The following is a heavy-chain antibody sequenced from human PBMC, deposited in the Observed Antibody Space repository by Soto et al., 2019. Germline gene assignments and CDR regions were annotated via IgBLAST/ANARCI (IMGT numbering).Heavy chain of an antibody. CDR1: GGSITSGGSY. D-gene: IGHD1-7*01. J-gene: IGHJ6*03. V-gene: IGHV4-31*02. Sequence: QVQLRESGPGLVKPAQTLSLTCTVSGGSITSGGSYWSWVRQVPGKGLEWIGHIYYSGRTYYNPSLKSRAAMSVDTSRNLLSLKLDSVTAADTAVYYCAKALPGGTIYYTHAWGEGTRVTVSS. CDR3: AKALPGGTIYYTHA. CDR2: IYYSGRT.